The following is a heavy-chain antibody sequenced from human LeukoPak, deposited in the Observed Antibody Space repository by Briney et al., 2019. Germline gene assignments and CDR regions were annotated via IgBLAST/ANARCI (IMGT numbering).Heavy chain of an antibody. Sequence: GESLKISCKGSGYTFTSYWIGWVRQMPGKGLEWMGIIYPGDSDTRYSPSFQGQVTISADKSISTAYVQWSSLRASDTAMYFCATRPYSRGWSNYYYEMDVWGQGTSVTVSS. CDR3: ATRPYSRGWSNYYYEMDV. J-gene: IGHJ6*02. CDR2: IYPGDSDT. CDR1: GYTFTSYW. D-gene: IGHD6-19*01. V-gene: IGHV5-51*01.